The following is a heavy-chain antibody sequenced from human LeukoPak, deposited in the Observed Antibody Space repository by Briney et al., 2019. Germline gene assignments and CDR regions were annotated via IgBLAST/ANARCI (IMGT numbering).Heavy chain of an antibody. D-gene: IGHD3-10*01. J-gene: IGHJ4*02. Sequence: GASVKVSCKASGYTFTSYAMHWVRQAPGQRLEWMGWINAGNGNTKYSQKFQGRVTITRDTSASTAYMELSSLRSEDTVVYYCARDRLLWFGELFYQFDYWGQGTLVTVSS. CDR2: INAGNGNT. CDR3: ARDRLLWFGELFYQFDY. CDR1: GYTFTSYA. V-gene: IGHV1-3*01.